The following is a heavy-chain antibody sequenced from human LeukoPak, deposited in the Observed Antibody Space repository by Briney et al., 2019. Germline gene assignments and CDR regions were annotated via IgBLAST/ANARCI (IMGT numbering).Heavy chain of an antibody. Sequence: GGSLRLSCAASGFTFDDYGMSWVRQAPGKGLEWVSGIHWNGGSTGYADSVKGRFTISRDNAKNSLYLQMNSLRAEDTALYYCARVGSSGWPSRRGVDYWGQGTLVTVSS. CDR1: GFTFDDYG. CDR3: ARVGSSGWPSRRGVDY. J-gene: IGHJ4*02. CDR2: IHWNGGST. D-gene: IGHD6-19*01. V-gene: IGHV3-20*04.